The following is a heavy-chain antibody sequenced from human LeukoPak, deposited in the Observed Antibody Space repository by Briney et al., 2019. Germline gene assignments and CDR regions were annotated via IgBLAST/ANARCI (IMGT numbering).Heavy chain of an antibody. V-gene: IGHV3-66*01. J-gene: IGHJ4*02. CDR3: ARVEVGAFDY. CDR1: GFXVSSNY. D-gene: IGHD1-26*01. CDR2: IYSGGST. Sequence: GGSLRLSCAASGFXVSSNYMSWVRQAPGKGLEWVSLIYSGGSTYYADSVKGRFTISRDNSKNTLYLQMNSLRAEDTAVYYCARVEVGAFDYWGQGTLVTVSS.